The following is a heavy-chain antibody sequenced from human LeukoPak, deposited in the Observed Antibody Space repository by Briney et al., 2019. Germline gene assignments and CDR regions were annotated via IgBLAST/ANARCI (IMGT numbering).Heavy chain of an antibody. CDR3: ARPGGTADNGNYFQY. CDR2: IYPGDSDT. CDR1: GYSYTNYW. D-gene: IGHD1-1*01. Sequence: GESLKISCKGSGYSYTNYWIGWVRQMPGKGLEWMGIIYPGDSDTRYSPSFQGQVTISADTSINTAYLQWSSLKDSDTAMYYCARPGGTADNGNYFQYWGQGTLVTVSS. V-gene: IGHV5-51*01. J-gene: IGHJ1*01.